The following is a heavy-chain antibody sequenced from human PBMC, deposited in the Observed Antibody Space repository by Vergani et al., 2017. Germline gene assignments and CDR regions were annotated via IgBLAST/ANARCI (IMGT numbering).Heavy chain of an antibody. J-gene: IGHJ6*02. Sequence: EVQLVESGGGLVQPGGSLRLSCAASGFTFSSYSMNWVRQAPGKGLEWVSYISSSSSTIYYADSVKGRFTISRDNSKNTLYLQMNSLRAEDTAVYYCAKDLRERPGYYYYGMDVWGQGTTVTVSS. D-gene: IGHD1-26*01. CDR2: ISSSSSTI. CDR3: AKDLRERPGYYYYGMDV. V-gene: IGHV3-48*01. CDR1: GFTFSSYS.